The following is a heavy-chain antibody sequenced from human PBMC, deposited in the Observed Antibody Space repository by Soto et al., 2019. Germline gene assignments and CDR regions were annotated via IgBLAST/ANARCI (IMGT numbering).Heavy chain of an antibody. CDR3: ARSGYSYGPNPLLY. D-gene: IGHD5-18*01. Sequence: SETLSLTCTVSGGSSSGGGYYWSWIRQHPGKGLEWIGYIYYSGSTYYNPSLKSRVTISVDTSKNQFSLKLSSVTAADTAVYYCARSGYSYGPNPLLYWGQGTLVTVSS. V-gene: IGHV4-31*03. J-gene: IGHJ4*02. CDR2: IYYSGST. CDR1: GGSSSGGGYY.